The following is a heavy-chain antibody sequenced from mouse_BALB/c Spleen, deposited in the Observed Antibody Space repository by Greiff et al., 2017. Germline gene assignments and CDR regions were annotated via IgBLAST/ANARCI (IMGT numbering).Heavy chain of an antibody. J-gene: IGHJ1*01. D-gene: IGHD2-1*01. V-gene: IGHV5-6-3*01. CDR2: INSNGGST. CDR3: ARDGGIYGNYGYFDV. Sequence: EVKLMESGGGLVQPGGSLKLSCAASGFTFSSYGMSWVRQTPDKRLELVATINSNGGSTYYPDSVKGRFTISRDNAKNTLYLQMSSLKSEDTAMYYCARDGGIYGNYGYFDVWGAGTTVTVSS. CDR1: GFTFSSYG.